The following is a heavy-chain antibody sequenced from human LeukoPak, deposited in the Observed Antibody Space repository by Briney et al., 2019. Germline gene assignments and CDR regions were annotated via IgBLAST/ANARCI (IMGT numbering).Heavy chain of an antibody. CDR3: AKAGLVRGGALDS. CDR2: ITGSGDGT. V-gene: IGHV3-23*01. J-gene: IGHJ4*02. CDR1: GFTFSTYA. Sequence: GGSLRLSCAASGFTFSTYAMTWVRQAPGKGLEWVSSITGSGDGTSAADSVKGRFSISRDNSKNTLFLQMNSLRVEDTAVDDCAKAGLVRGGALDSWGQGTLVTVSS. D-gene: IGHD4/OR15-4a*01.